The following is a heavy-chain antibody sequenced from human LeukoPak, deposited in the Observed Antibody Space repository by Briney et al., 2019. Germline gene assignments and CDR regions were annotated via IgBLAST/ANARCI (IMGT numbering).Heavy chain of an antibody. J-gene: IGHJ5*02. CDR3: ARDDCSSISCYHNWFDP. Sequence: GGSLRLSCAASGFTFSSYWMIWVRQAPGKGLEWVANIKQDGSEKYYVDSVKGRFTISRDNAKNSLYLQMNSLRAEDTAVYYCARDDCSSISCYHNWFDPWGQGTLVTVSS. CDR1: GFTFSSYW. CDR2: IKQDGSEK. D-gene: IGHD2-2*01. V-gene: IGHV3-7*01.